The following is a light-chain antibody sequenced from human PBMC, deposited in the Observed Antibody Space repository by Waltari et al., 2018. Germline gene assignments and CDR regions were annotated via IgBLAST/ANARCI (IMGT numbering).Light chain of an antibody. J-gene: IGKJ2*01. CDR1: QRVSRN. V-gene: IGKV3-15*01. Sequence: EIVMTQSPATLSVSPGDSATLSCRASQRVSRNLAWYQHKHGQPPRLLSYGASNRPNDFPGSFSGSGSGTEFPLALSSLQSEDFAIYYCQQYNNRPPDTFGQGTKLEI. CDR2: GAS. CDR3: QQYNNRPPDT.